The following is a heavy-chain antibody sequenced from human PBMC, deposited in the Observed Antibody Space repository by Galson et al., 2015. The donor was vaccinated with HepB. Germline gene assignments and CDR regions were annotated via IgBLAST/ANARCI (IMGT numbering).Heavy chain of an antibody. CDR2: VSAYNDNV. CDR3: ARYDFWSGYSHSFYCYYMDV. CDR1: GYTFTSYS. Sequence: SVKVSCKASGYTFTSYSLSWVRQAPGQGLEWMGWVSAYNDNVHYAQKFQDKAPMTTDTSTNAAYLELRSLRADDTAVYYCARYDFWSGYSHSFYCYYMDVWGTGTTVTVSS. D-gene: IGHD3-3*01. J-gene: IGHJ6*03. V-gene: IGHV1-18*01.